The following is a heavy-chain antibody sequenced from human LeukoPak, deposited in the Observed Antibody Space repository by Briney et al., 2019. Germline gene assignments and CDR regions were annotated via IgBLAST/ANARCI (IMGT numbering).Heavy chain of an antibody. V-gene: IGHV3-23*01. Sequence: PGGSLRLSCAASGFTFRSHAMSWVRQAPGKGLQFVSGLIENGATTYYADSVKGRFTISRDNSRSTVYLQMTSLRGEDTAVYYCAKDFRIGYSAHFDYWGQGALVTVSS. CDR3: AKDFRIGYSAHFDY. CDR1: GFTFRSHA. D-gene: IGHD2-21*01. J-gene: IGHJ4*02. CDR2: LIENGATT.